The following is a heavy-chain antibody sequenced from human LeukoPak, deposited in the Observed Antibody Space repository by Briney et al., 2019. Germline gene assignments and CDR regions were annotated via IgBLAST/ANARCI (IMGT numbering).Heavy chain of an antibody. CDR3: ASTLIEGIAARRGAFDI. Sequence: SETLSLTCTVSGGSISSYYWSWIRQPPGKGLEWIGYIYYSGSTNYNPSLKSRVTISVDTSKNQFSLKLSSVTAADTAVYYCASTLIEGIAARRGAFDIWGQGTMVTVSS. J-gene: IGHJ3*02. V-gene: IGHV4-59*01. CDR2: IYYSGST. CDR1: GGSISSYY. D-gene: IGHD6-6*01.